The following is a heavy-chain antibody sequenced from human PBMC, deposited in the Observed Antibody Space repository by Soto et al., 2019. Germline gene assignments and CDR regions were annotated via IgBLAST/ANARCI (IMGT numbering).Heavy chain of an antibody. Sequence: QVQLVESGGGVVQPGRSLRLSCAASGFTFSSYGMHWVRQAPGKGLEWVAVISYDGSNKYYADSVKGRFTISRDNSKNTLYLQMNSLRAKDTAVYYCALDSAGGYFQHWGQGTLVTVSS. J-gene: IGHJ1*01. V-gene: IGHV3-30*03. CDR1: GFTFSSYG. D-gene: IGHD3-9*01. CDR2: ISYDGSNK. CDR3: ALDSAGGYFQH.